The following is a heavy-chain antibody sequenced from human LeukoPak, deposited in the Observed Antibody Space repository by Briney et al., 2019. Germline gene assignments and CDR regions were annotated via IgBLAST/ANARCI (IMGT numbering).Heavy chain of an antibody. CDR2: INSVGSA. D-gene: IGHD5-18*01. CDR3: AKDSNYGYSYFDY. J-gene: IGHJ4*02. V-gene: IGHV3-66*01. Sequence: PGGSLKLSCEASGFNVNVAYLSWVRQAPGKGLEWVSLINSVGSAYYADSVKGRFTISRDMSKNILYVQMNSLTTEDTAVYYCAKDSNYGYSYFDYWGQGTLVTVSS. CDR1: GFNVNVAY.